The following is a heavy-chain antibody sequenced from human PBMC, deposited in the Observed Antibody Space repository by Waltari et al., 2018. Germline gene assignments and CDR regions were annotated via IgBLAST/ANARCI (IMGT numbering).Heavy chain of an antibody. CDR2: IYPGDSDT. CDR1: GGSISSYY. CDR3: ARGLGDYYYYYMDV. V-gene: IGHV5-51*01. J-gene: IGHJ6*03. Sequence: VQLQESGPGLVKPSETLSLTCTVSGGSISSYYWSWIRQPPGKGLEWMGIIYPGDSDTRYSPSFQGQVTISADKSISTAYLQWSSLKASDTAMYYCARGLGDYYYYYMDVWGKGTTVTVSS.